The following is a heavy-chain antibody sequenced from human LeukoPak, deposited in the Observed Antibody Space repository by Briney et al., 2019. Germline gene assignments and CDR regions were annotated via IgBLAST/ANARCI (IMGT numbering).Heavy chain of an antibody. Sequence: PSETLSLTCALAGGSINVGGDYCNWVRQHPGKGLGWIRCIPPTGNIYYNPSLKSRSTISVDTSKSHFSLYLTSVTAADTAVYYCARGADAHKVAYWSQGTLVTVSS. D-gene: IGHD2-2*01. CDR1: GGSINVGGDY. CDR3: ARGADAHKVAY. V-gene: IGHV4-31*11. CDR2: IPPTGNI. J-gene: IGHJ4*02.